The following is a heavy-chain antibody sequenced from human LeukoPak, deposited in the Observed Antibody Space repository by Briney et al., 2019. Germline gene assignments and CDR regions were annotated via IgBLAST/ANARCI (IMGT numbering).Heavy chain of an antibody. CDR2: IYYSGST. D-gene: IGHD3-10*01. V-gene: IGHV4-59*01. Sequence: SETLSLTCTVSGGSISSYYWSWIRQPPGKGPEWIGYIYYSGSTNYNPSLKSRVTISVDTSKNQFSLKLSSVTAADTAVYYCASQNYYGSGSYDYWGQGTLVTVSS. CDR3: ASQNYYGSGSYDY. J-gene: IGHJ4*02. CDR1: GGSISSYY.